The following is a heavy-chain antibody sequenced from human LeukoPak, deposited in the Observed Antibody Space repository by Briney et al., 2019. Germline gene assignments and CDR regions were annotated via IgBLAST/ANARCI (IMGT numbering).Heavy chain of an antibody. V-gene: IGHV3-23*01. J-gene: IGHJ4*02. Sequence: GGSLRLSCAVSGRTFSTYSMTWVRQGPAKGLEGVSSIYNIGGKIFYADSVKGRFTISRDNSKNMLYLQMNSLRVEDTAVYYCAKDVAPDSGWDLDYWGQGTLVTVSS. CDR3: AKDVAPDSGWDLDY. CDR2: IYNIGGKI. D-gene: IGHD6-19*01. CDR1: GRTFSTYS.